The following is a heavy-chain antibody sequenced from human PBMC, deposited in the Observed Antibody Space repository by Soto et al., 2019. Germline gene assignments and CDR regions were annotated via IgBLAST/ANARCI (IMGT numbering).Heavy chain of an antibody. CDR2: IYYDGRS. CDR1: GDSISRNGYF. V-gene: IGHV4-31*03. CDR3: ARGTMLRGPGYYYAMDV. J-gene: IGHJ6*02. D-gene: IGHD3-10*01. Sequence: QVQLQESGPGLVKPSQTLSLTCSVSGDSISRNGYFWTWIRQHPVKGLEWIGYIYYDGRSYYTPSLKSRVIISVDTSKNQFSLNLTAVTAADTAVYYCARGTMLRGPGYYYAMDVWGQGTTVTVSS.